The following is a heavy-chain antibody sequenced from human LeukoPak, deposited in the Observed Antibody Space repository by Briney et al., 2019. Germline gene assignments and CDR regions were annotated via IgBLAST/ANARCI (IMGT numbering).Heavy chain of an antibody. CDR3: ARTRGGGYSDSSAYYFDY. Sequence: SETLSHTCTVSGYSISSGYYWGWIRQPPGKGLEWIGSIYHSGSTYYKSSLKSRVTISVDTSKNQFSLNLSSVTAADTAVYYCARTRGGGYSDSSAYYFDYWGQGTLVTVSS. CDR1: GYSISSGYY. J-gene: IGHJ4*02. CDR2: IYHSGST. V-gene: IGHV4-38-2*02. D-gene: IGHD3-22*01.